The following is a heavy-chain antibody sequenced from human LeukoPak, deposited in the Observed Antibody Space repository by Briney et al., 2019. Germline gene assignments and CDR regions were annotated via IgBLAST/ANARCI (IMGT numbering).Heavy chain of an antibody. Sequence: GGSLRLSCAASGVTFSSYEMNWVRQAPGKGLEWVSYIDSSGNTIYYADSVKGRFIISRDNAKNSLYLQMNSLRAEDTAVYYCARVRSSGYPYFDYWGQGTLVTVSS. J-gene: IGHJ4*02. V-gene: IGHV3-48*03. D-gene: IGHD3-22*01. CDR3: ARVRSSGYPYFDY. CDR2: IDSSGNTI. CDR1: GVTFSSYE.